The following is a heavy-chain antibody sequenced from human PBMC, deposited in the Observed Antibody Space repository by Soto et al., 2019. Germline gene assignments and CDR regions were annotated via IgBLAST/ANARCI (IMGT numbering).Heavy chain of an antibody. CDR1: GGSISSSSYY. CDR2: IYYSGST. V-gene: IGHV4-39*01. Sequence: PSETLSLTCTVSGGSISSSSYYWGWIRQPPGKGLEWIGSIYYSGSTYYNPSLKSRVTISVDTSKNQFSLKLSSVTAADTAVYYCARPVLTVTTGWFDPWGQGTLVTVSS. CDR3: ARPVLTVTTGWFDP. D-gene: IGHD4-17*01. J-gene: IGHJ5*02.